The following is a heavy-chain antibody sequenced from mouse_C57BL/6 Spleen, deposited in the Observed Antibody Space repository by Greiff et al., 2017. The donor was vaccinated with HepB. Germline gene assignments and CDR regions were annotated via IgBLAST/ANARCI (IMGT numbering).Heavy chain of an antibody. J-gene: IGHJ2*01. V-gene: IGHV5-6*02. CDR1: GFTFSSYG. CDR2: ISSGGSYT. Sequence: EVMLVESGGDLVKPGGSLKLSCAASGFTFSSYGMSWVRQTPDKRLEWVATISSGGSYTYYPDSVKGRFTISRDNAKNTLYLQMSSLKSEDTAMYYCARRYGSSSYYFDYWGQGTTLTVSS. D-gene: IGHD1-1*01. CDR3: ARRYGSSSYYFDY.